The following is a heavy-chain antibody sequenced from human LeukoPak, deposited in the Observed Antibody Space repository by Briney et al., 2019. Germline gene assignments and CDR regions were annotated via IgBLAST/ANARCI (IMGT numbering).Heavy chain of an antibody. CDR2: TYYRSNWYN. CDR1: GDSVSSNSAA. J-gene: IGHJ4*02. Sequence: SQTLSLTCAISGDSVSSNSAAWSWIRQSPSRGLEWLGRTYYRSNWYNDYALSVKSRITINPDTSKNRFSLQLNSVTPEDTAVYYCARGRYFDFLDYWGQGTLVTVSS. CDR3: ARGRYFDFLDY. D-gene: IGHD3-9*01. V-gene: IGHV6-1*01.